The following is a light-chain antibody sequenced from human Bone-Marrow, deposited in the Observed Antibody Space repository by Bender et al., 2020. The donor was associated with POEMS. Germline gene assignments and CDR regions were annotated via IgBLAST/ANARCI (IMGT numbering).Light chain of an antibody. Sequence: QSVVTQPPSLSEAPRQRVTISCSGSSFNIGNHGVNWYQQLPGEAPKLLIYYDDLLTPCVSDRFSSSKSGTSASLGISELQSEDEALYYCSAWDDSLSGWVFGGGTKLTVL. CDR1: SFNIGNHG. CDR3: SAWDDSLSGWV. V-gene: IGLV1-36*01. CDR2: YDD. J-gene: IGLJ3*02.